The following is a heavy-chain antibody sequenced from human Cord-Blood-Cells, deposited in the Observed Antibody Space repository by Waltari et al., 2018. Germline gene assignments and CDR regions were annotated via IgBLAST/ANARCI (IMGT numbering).Heavy chain of an antibody. Sequence: QVQLQESGPGLVKPSETLSLTCAVSGYSISSGYYWGWIRQPPGKGLEWIGSIYHSGSTYYNPSLKSRVTISVDTSKSQFSLKLSSVTAADTAVYYCARVQDWGYYFDYWGQGTLVTVSS. V-gene: IGHV4-38-2*01. J-gene: IGHJ4*02. D-gene: IGHD7-27*01. CDR2: IYHSGST. CDR3: ARVQDWGYYFDY. CDR1: GYSISSGYY.